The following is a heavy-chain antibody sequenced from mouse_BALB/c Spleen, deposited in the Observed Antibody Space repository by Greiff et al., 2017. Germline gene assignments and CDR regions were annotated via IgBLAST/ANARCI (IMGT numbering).Heavy chain of an antibody. J-gene: IGHJ4*01. D-gene: IGHD2-3*01. CDR2: ISYSGST. V-gene: IGHV3-2*02. Sequence: EVKVEESGPGLVKPSQSLSLTCTVTGYSITSDYAWNWIRQFPGNKLEWMGYISYSGSTSYNPSLKSRISITRDTSKNQFFLQLNSVTTEDTATYYCARDGYYGGAMDYWGQGTSVTVSS. CDR1: GYSITSDYA. CDR3: ARDGYYGGAMDY.